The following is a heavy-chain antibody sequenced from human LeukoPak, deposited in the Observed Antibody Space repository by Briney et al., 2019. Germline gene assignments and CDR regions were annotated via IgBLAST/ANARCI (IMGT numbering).Heavy chain of an antibody. CDR3: ARVAVAGTSEAY. V-gene: IGHV4-31*03. D-gene: IGHD6-19*01. CDR1: GGSISSGGYY. CDR2: IYYSGST. J-gene: IGHJ4*02. Sequence: SETLSLTCTVSGGSISSGGYYWSWIRQHPGKGLGWIGYIYYSGSTYYNPSLKSRVTISVDTSKNQFSLKLSSVAAADTAVYYCARVAVAGTSEAYWGQGTLVTVSS.